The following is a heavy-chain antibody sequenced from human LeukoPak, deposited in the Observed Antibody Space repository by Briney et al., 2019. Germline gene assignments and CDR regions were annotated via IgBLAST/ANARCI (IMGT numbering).Heavy chain of an antibody. CDR2: ISYDGSDK. Sequence: GGSLRLSCTASGFTFSSYGMHWVRQAPSKGLEWVAAISYDGSDKYYTDSMKGRFTISRDNSKNTLYLQMNSLRAEDTAVYYCARDLERYCSGGSCYGFDYWGQGTLVTVSS. V-gene: IGHV3-30*03. CDR3: ARDLERYCSGGSCYGFDY. D-gene: IGHD2-15*01. J-gene: IGHJ4*02. CDR1: GFTFSSYG.